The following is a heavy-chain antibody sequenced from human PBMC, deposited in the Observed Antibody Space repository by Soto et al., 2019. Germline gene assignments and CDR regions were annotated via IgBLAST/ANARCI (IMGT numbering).Heavy chain of an antibody. CDR1: GYTFTSYG. Sequence: GASVKVSCKASGYTFTSYGISWVRQAPGQGPEWMGWISAYNGNTNYAQKLQGRVTMTTDTSKNQFSLKLNSVTAADTAVYYCARVSYSSYPRYYYYGMDVWGQGTTVTVSS. J-gene: IGHJ6*02. CDR2: ISAYNGNT. CDR3: ARVSYSSYPRYYYYGMDV. D-gene: IGHD6-6*01. V-gene: IGHV1-18*01.